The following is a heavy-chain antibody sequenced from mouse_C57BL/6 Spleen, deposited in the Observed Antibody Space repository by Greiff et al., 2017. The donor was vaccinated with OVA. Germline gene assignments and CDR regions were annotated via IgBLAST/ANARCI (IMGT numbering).Heavy chain of an antibody. J-gene: IGHJ2*01. CDR2: IYPGSGST. V-gene: IGHV1-55*01. Sequence: VQLQQPGAELVKPGASVKMSCKASGYTFTSYWITWVKQRPGQGLEWIGDIYPGSGSTNYNEKFKSKATLTVAPSSSTAYMQLSSLTSVDSAVYYCARGGWLTTVVASFDYWGQGTTLTVSS. CDR1: GYTFTSYW. D-gene: IGHD1-1*01. CDR3: ARGGWLTTVVASFDY.